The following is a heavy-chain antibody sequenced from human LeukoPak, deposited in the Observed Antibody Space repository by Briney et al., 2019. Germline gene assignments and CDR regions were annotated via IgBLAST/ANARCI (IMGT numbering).Heavy chain of an antibody. J-gene: IGHJ6*03. CDR1: GFTFSTYG. V-gene: IGHV3-23*01. D-gene: IGHD1-26*01. Sequence: GGTLRLSCAASGFTFSTYGMSWVRQAPGKGLEWVSSISGSGGSTYYTDSVKGRFTISRDNSKNSLYLQMNSLRAEDTAVYYCARVLRDSGSSPPYYYYYYMDVWGKGTTVTVSS. CDR3: ARVLRDSGSSPPYYYYYYMDV. CDR2: ISGSGGST.